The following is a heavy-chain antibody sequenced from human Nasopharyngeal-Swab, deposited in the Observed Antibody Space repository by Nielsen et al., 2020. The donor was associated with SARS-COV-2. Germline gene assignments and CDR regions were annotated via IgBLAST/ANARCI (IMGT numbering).Heavy chain of an antibody. J-gene: IGHJ3*02. Sequence: SGPTLVQPTQTLTLTCTFSGFPRSTSGMCVNWIRQPPGKALEWLALIDWGDDKYYSTSLKTRLTISKDSSKDEVVLTMTNMDPVDTATYYCARSGDCSGGRCNDAFDIWGQGTMVTVSS. CDR3: ARSGDCSGGRCNDAFDI. CDR2: IDWGDDK. D-gene: IGHD2-15*01. V-gene: IGHV2-70*01. CDR1: GFPRSTSGMC.